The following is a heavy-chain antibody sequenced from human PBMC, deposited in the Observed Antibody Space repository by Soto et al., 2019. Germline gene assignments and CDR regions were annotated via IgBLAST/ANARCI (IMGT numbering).Heavy chain of an antibody. CDR1: GYTFTGYY. CDR2: INPNSGGT. CDR3: ARDSGIPGRYWYFGL. V-gene: IGHV1-2*02. Sequence: EASVKVSCKASGYTFTGYYMHWVRQAPGQGLEWMGWINPNSGGTNYAQKFQGRVTMTRDTSSSTVYMYLSGLTSDDTAIYYCARDSGIPGRYWYFGLWGRGTLVTVSS. J-gene: IGHJ2*01. D-gene: IGHD3-9*01.